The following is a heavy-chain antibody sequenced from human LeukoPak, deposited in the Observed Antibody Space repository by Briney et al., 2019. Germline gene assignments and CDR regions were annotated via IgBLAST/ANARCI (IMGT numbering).Heavy chain of an antibody. Sequence: GGSLRLSCAASGFTFSSYWMSWDRQAPGKGLEWVANIKQDGSEKYYVDSVKGRFTISRDNAKNSLYLQMNSLRAEDTAVYYCARDARDITMIDHSAYWGQGTLVTVSS. CDR3: ARDARDITMIDHSAY. CDR1: GFTFSSYW. D-gene: IGHD3-22*01. CDR2: IKQDGSEK. V-gene: IGHV3-7*01. J-gene: IGHJ4*02.